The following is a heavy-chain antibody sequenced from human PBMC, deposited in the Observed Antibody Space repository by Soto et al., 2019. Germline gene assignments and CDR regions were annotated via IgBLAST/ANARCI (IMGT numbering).Heavy chain of an antibody. CDR3: ARDYCSSTSCYVDY. CDR1: GGSISSYY. J-gene: IGHJ4*02. D-gene: IGHD2-2*01. Sequence: SETLSLTCTVSGGSISSYYWSWIRQPPGKGLEWIGYIYYSGSTNYNPSLKSRVTISVDTSKNQFSLKLSSVTAADTAVYYCARDYCSSTSCYVDYWGQGTLVTVS. CDR2: IYYSGST. V-gene: IGHV4-59*01.